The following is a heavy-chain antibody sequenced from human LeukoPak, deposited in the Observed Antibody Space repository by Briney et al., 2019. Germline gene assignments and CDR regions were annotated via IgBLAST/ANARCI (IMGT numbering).Heavy chain of an antibody. CDR2: IYTSGST. CDR3: ARDRPADDSSGYYTDY. V-gene: IGHV4-4*07. J-gene: IGHJ4*02. CDR1: GGSISSYY. D-gene: IGHD3-22*01. Sequence: SETLSLTCTVSGGSISSYYWSWIRQPAGKGLEWIGRIYTSGSTNYNPSLKSRVTMSVDTSKNQFSLKLSSVTAADTAVYYCARDRPADDSSGYYTDYWGQGTLATVSS.